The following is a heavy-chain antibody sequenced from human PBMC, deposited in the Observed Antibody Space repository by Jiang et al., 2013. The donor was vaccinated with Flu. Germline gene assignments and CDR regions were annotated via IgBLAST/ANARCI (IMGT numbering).Heavy chain of an antibody. D-gene: IGHD2-15*01. CDR2: IDNNGGDT. J-gene: IGHJ3*02. CDR3: ARISLVVVRAGFDN. Sequence: VQLLESGGGLAQPGGSLRLSCAASGFTFSNFAMTWVRQIPGKGLAWVSSIDNNGGDTYYADSVRGRFIISRDNSKNTVHLQMNSLRAEDTAVYFCARISLVVVRAGFDNWGQGTLVTVSS. V-gene: IGHV3-23*05. CDR1: GFTFSNFA.